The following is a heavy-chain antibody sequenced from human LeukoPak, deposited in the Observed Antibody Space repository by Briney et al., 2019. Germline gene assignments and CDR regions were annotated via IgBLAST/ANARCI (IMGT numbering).Heavy chain of an antibody. CDR3: AKDPNYDFWSGYRWFDP. CDR2: IKSKTDGGTT. CDR1: GFTFSNAW. J-gene: IGHJ5*02. Sequence: GGSLRLSCAASGFTFSNAWMSWVRQAPGKGLEWVGRIKSKTDGGTTDYAAPVKGRFTISRDDSKNTLYLQMNSLRAEDTAVYYCAKDPNYDFWSGYRWFDPWGQGTLVTVSS. D-gene: IGHD3-3*01. V-gene: IGHV3-15*01.